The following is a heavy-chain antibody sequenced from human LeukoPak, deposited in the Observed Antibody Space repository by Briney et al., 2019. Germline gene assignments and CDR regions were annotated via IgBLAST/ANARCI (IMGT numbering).Heavy chain of an antibody. D-gene: IGHD3-9*01. J-gene: IGHJ4*02. CDR2: ISAYNGNT. V-gene: IGHV1-18*01. Sequence: GASVKVSCKASGYTFTSYGISCVRRAPGQALEWMGWISAYNGNTNYAQKLQGRVTMTTDTSTSTAYMELRSLRSDDTAVYHGARSDIWTGYSDNFDYWGQGTLVTVSS. CDR1: GYTFTSYG. CDR3: ARSDIWTGYSDNFDY.